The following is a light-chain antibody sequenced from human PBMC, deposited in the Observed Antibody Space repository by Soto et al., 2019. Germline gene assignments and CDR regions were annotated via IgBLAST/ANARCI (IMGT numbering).Light chain of an antibody. V-gene: IGLV2-14*01. J-gene: IGLJ1*01. CDR2: EVT. Sequence: QSALTQPASVSGSPGQSITISCTGTSNDVGAYDYVSWYQQHPGKAPKLMLYEVTNRPSGVSNRFSGSKSGNTASLTISGLHAEDAADYYCSSYTITIPLLYVFGTGTKVTVL. CDR1: SNDVGAYDY. CDR3: SSYTITIPLLYV.